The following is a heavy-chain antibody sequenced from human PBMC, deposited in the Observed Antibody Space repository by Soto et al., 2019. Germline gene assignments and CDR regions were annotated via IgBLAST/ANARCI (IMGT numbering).Heavy chain of an antibody. CDR1: GFTVRSNY. J-gene: IGHJ4*02. D-gene: IGHD3-22*01. CDR3: ASSFAGDSSGYYYFDY. V-gene: IGHV3-53*01. CDR2: IYSGGST. Sequence: GGTLRLSCAASGFTVRSNYMSWVRQAQGKKLEWVSVIYSGGSTYYADSVKGRFTISRDNSKNTLYLQMNSLRAEDSAVYYCASSFAGDSSGYYYFDYWGQGTLVTVSS.